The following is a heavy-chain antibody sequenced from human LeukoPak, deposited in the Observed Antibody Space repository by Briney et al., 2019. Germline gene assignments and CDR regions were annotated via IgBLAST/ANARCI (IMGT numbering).Heavy chain of an antibody. Sequence: GGSLRLSCAASGFTVSSNYMSWVRQAPGKGLEWVSVIYSGGSTYYADSVKGRFTISRDNSKNTLYLQMNSLRAEDTAVYYCARQGADPKGYYYYMDVWGKGTTVTVSS. CDR3: ARQGADPKGYYYYMDV. CDR2: IYSGGST. J-gene: IGHJ6*03. D-gene: IGHD3-16*01. V-gene: IGHV3-53*01. CDR1: GFTVSSNY.